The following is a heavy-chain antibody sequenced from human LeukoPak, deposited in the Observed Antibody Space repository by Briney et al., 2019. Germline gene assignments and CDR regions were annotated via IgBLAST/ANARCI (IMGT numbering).Heavy chain of an antibody. Sequence: GGSLRLSCAASGFTFCSYWMHWVRHAPGRGLVWVSRIHSDEIRTNYTDSVRGRFTISRDNAKNTVYLQMNSLRNEDTAVYYCARGIYGDPVAFDYWGQGTLVTVSS. CDR3: ARGIYGDPVAFDY. D-gene: IGHD4/OR15-4a*01. J-gene: IGHJ4*02. CDR1: GFTFCSYW. CDR2: IHSDEIRT. V-gene: IGHV3-74*01.